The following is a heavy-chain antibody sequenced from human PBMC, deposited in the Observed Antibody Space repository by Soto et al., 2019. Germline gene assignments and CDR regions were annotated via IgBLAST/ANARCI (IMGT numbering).Heavy chain of an antibody. CDR3: ATAPLYGSGSYYIYYFDY. D-gene: IGHD3-10*01. V-gene: IGHV1-2*04. CDR1: GYTFPGSY. J-gene: IGHJ4*02. Sequence: ASVKVSCKASGYTFPGSYMHWVRQAPGQGLEWMGWINPNSGGTNYAQKFQGWVTMTRDTSISTAYMELSRLRSDDTAVYYCATAPLYGSGSYYIYYFDYWGQGTLVTVSS. CDR2: INPNSGGT.